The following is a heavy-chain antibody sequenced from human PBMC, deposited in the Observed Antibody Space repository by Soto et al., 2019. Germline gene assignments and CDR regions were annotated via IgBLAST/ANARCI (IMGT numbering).Heavy chain of an antibody. D-gene: IGHD2-8*01. J-gene: IGHJ6*02. CDR2: IYPGDSDT. Sequence: GESLKISCKGSGYSFTSYWIGWVRQMPGKGLEWMGIIYPGDSDTRYSPSFQGQVTISADKSISTAYLQWSSLKASDTAMYYCARHVRPRYYYYGMDVWGQGTTVTISS. CDR3: ARHVRPRYYYYGMDV. V-gene: IGHV5-51*01. CDR1: GYSFTSYW.